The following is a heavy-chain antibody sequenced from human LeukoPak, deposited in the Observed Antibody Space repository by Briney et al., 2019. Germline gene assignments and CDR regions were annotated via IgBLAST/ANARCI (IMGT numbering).Heavy chain of an antibody. CDR2: IYGGGNT. J-gene: IGHJ4*02. CDR1: GFTFSDYY. V-gene: IGHV3-66*02. Sequence: QPGGSLRLSCAASGFTFSDYYMRWIRQAPGEGLEWVSIIYGGGNTYYADSVRGRFTISRDNSKNTLYLQMNSRRAEDTAVYYCARSYDFWSGYDYWGQGTLVTVSS. D-gene: IGHD3-3*01. CDR3: ARSYDFWSGYDY.